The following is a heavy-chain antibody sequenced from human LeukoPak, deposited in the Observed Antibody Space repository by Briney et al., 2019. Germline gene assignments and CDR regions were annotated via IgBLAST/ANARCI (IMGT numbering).Heavy chain of an antibody. J-gene: IGHJ6*02. CDR1: GFIVSNNY. V-gene: IGHV3-23*01. Sequence: GGSLRLSCVASGFIVSNNYMSWVRQAPGKGLEWVSAISGSGGSTYYADSVKGRFTISRDNSKNTLFLQVNSLRAEDTAVYYCAKVRTYFYHGLDVWGQGTTVTVSS. D-gene: IGHD1-14*01. CDR3: AKVRTYFYHGLDV. CDR2: ISGSGGST.